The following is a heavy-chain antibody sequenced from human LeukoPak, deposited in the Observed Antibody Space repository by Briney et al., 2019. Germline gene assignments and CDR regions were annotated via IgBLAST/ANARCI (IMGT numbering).Heavy chain of an antibody. CDR2: MNPNSGNT. V-gene: IGHV1-8*01. CDR3: ARGSRYNWNDDQFDY. Sequence: ASVKVSCKASGYTFTSHDINWVRQATGQGLEWMGWMNPNSGNTGYAQKFQGRVTMTRNTSISTAYMELSSLRSEDTAVYYCARGSRYNWNDDQFDYWGQGTLVTVSS. D-gene: IGHD1-1*01. J-gene: IGHJ4*02. CDR1: GYTFTSHD.